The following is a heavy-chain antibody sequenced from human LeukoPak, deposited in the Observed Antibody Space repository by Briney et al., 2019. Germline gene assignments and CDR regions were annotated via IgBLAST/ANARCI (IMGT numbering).Heavy chain of an antibody. CDR2: ISWNSGSI. Sequence: GRSLRLSCAASGFTFDDYAMHWVRQAPGKGLEWVSGISWNSGSIGYADSVKGRFTISRDNAKNSLYLQMNSLRAEDTALYYCAKDINAAVTGAFDTWGQGTMVTVSS. CDR3: AKDINAAVTGAFDT. V-gene: IGHV3-9*01. J-gene: IGHJ3*02. CDR1: GFTFDDYA. D-gene: IGHD2-8*02.